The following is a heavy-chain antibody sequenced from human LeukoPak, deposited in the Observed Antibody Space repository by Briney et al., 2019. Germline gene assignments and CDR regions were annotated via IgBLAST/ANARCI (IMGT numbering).Heavy chain of an antibody. CDR1: GYIFPNYW. CDR3: ARLFSHGCGDY. CDR2: IHPGESDT. V-gene: IGHV5-51*01. J-gene: IGHJ4*02. D-gene: IGHD1-26*01. Sequence: GESLKISCEASGYIFPNYWIGWVRQVPGKGLDWMGLIHPGESDTRYSPSFQGQVTISADKSITTAYLQWSSLKASDTAMYYCARLFSHGCGDYWGQGTLVTVSS.